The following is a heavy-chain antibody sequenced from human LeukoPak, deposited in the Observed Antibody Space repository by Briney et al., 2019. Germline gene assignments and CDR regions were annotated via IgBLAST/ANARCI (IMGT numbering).Heavy chain of an antibody. D-gene: IGHD5-18*01. CDR2: IYYSGTT. CDR3: ARDVRYSYGRKDFDY. CDR1: GDSISSSSNH. V-gene: IGHV4-39*02. Sequence: SSETLSLTCTVSGDSISSSSNHWGWIRQPPGKGLEWIGSIYYSGTTYYNPSLKSRVTISVDTSKNQFSLKVNSVTAADTAVYYCARDVRYSYGRKDFDYWGQGTLVTASS. J-gene: IGHJ4*02.